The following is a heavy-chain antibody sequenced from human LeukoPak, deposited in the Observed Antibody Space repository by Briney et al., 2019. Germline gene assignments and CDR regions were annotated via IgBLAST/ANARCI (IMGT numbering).Heavy chain of an antibody. Sequence: GASVKVSCKASGFTFTSSAVQWVRQARGQRLEWIGWIVVGSGNTNYAQKFQERVTITRDMSTSTAYMELRSLRSDDTAVYYCARDGSVSSGYPNYWGQGTLVTVSS. V-gene: IGHV1-58*01. CDR2: IVVGSGNT. CDR3: ARDGSVSSGYPNY. J-gene: IGHJ4*02. D-gene: IGHD3-22*01. CDR1: GFTFTSSA.